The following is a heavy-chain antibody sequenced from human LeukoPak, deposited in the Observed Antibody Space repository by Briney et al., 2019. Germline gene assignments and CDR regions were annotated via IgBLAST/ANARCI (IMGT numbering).Heavy chain of an antibody. CDR3: ARVAGMATIPYFDY. D-gene: IGHD5-24*01. CDR2: INWNGNTI. J-gene: IGHJ4*02. Sequence: GGSLRLSCAASGFIFDDYDMNWVRQAPGKGLEWVSHINWNGNTIGYGDSVKGRFTISRDNAKNSLYLQMNSLRAEDTAVYYCARVAGMATIPYFDYWGQGTLVTVSS. CDR1: GFIFDDYD. V-gene: IGHV3-20*04.